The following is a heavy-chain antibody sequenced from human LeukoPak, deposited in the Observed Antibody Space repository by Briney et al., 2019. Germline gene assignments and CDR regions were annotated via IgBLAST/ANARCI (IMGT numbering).Heavy chain of an antibody. CDR2: ITTAGSYT. Sequence: GGSLRLSCAASGFSFSIYNMYWVRQAPGKGLEWVSSITTAGSYTHYADSVKGRFTISRDNAKNSLYLEMNNLRAEDTAVYYCARRSDSFGAVDFWGQGTLVTVSS. CDR1: GFSFSIYN. CDR3: ARRSDSFGAVDF. D-gene: IGHD3-3*01. V-gene: IGHV3-21*04. J-gene: IGHJ4*02.